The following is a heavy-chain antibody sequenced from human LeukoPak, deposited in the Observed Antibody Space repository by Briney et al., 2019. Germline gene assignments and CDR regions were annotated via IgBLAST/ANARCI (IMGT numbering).Heavy chain of an antibody. V-gene: IGHV3-48*03. CDR1: GFTFSSYE. CDR3: AKNADYYGSGSYAQGYYGMDV. J-gene: IGHJ6*04. CDR2: ISSRGSTI. Sequence: PGGSLRLSCAASGFTFSSYEMNWVRQAPGKGLEWVSYISSRGSTIYYADSVKGRFTISRDNSKNTLYLQMNSLRAEDTAVYYCAKNADYYGSGSYAQGYYGMDVWGKGTTVTVSS. D-gene: IGHD3-10*01.